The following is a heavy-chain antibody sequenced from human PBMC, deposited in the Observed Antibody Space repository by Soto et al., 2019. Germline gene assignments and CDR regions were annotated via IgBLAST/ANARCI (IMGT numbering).Heavy chain of an antibody. CDR3: AKEVWSGPMDV. Sequence: QVQLVESGGGVVQPGRSLRLSCAASGFTFSSYGIHWVLQAPGKGLEWVAVISYDGSNKNYADYVKGRFTIPRDNSKNPEYLQMNSLRAEDTAVYYCAKEVWSGPMDVWGQGTKVTVSS. CDR1: GFTFSSYG. V-gene: IGHV3-30*18. CDR2: ISYDGSNK. J-gene: IGHJ6*02. D-gene: IGHD3-3*01.